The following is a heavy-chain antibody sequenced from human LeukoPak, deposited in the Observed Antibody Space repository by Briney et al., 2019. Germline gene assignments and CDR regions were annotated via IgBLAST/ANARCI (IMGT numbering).Heavy chain of an antibody. D-gene: IGHD5-18*01. J-gene: IGHJ4*02. Sequence: ASVKVSFKASGGTFTSYAISWVRQAPGQGLEWMGGIIPILGTANYAQKFQGRVTITADKSTSTAYMELSSLRSEDTAVYYCARDGPNGYGSLGLYDYWGQGTLVTVSS. CDR1: GGTFTSYA. CDR3: ARDGPNGYGSLGLYDY. CDR2: IIPILGTA. V-gene: IGHV1-69*06.